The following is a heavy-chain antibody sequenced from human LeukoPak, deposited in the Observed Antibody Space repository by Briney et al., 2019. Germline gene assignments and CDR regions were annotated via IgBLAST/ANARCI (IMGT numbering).Heavy chain of an antibody. D-gene: IGHD2-15*01. V-gene: IGHV5-10-1*01. CDR1: GYSFTTYW. CDR2: IDPSDSYT. Sequence: GESLKISCKGSGYSFTTYWISWVRQMPGKGLEWMGRIDPSDSYTNYSPSFQGHVTISVDKSISTAYLQWSSLKASDTAMYYCARRLQRHFDYWGQGTLVTVSS. CDR3: ARRLQRHFDY. J-gene: IGHJ4*02.